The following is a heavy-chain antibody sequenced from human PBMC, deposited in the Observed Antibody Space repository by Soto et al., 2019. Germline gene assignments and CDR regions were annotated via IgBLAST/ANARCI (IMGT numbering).Heavy chain of an antibody. CDR3: ARGGVDYYDSSGYYFSPYYFDY. J-gene: IGHJ4*02. D-gene: IGHD3-22*01. Sequence: SETLPLTCPVSGGAISGGGYSWRWIRLPLGKGLEWIGYIYHSGSTYYNPSLKSRVTISVDRSKNQFSLKLSSVTAADTAVYYCARGGVDYYDSSGYYFSPYYFDYWGQGPLVTVS. CDR1: GGAISGGGYS. CDR2: IYHSGST. V-gene: IGHV4-30-2*01.